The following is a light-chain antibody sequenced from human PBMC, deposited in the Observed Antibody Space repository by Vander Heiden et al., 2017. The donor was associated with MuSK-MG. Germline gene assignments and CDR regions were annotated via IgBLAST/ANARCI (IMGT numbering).Light chain of an antibody. Sequence: DIVMTQTPLSLSVTPGQPASISCKSSPSLLHSDGKTYLYWYLQTPGQSTQRLIYEVSGRFSGVPDRFSGSGSGTDFTLRMSRVEAEDVGVYYRKQGRQTFGEGTKVEIK. V-gene: IGKV2-29*01. J-gene: IGKJ4*02. CDR1: PSLLHSDGKTY. CDR2: EVS. CDR3: KQGRQT.